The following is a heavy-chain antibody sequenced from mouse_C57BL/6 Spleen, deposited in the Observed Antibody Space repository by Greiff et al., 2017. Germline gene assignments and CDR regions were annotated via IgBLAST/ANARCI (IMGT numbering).Heavy chain of an antibody. D-gene: IGHD2-14*01. J-gene: IGHJ1*03. Sequence: EVHLVESGGGLVKPGGSLKLSCAASGFTFSSYAMSWVRQTPEKRLEWVATISDGGSYTYYPDNVKGRFTISRDNAKNTLYLQMSHLKSEDTAMYYCAIDRGTTSYFDVWGTGTTVTVSS. CDR3: AIDRGTTSYFDV. CDR1: GFTFSSYA. CDR2: ISDGGSYT. V-gene: IGHV5-4*01.